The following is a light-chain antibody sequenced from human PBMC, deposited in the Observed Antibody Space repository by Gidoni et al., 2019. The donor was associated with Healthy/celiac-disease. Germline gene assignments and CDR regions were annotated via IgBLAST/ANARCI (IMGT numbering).Light chain of an antibody. CDR3: QQRSNWPRT. Sequence: EIVLTHSPATLSLYPGERATLSCRASQSVSSYLAWYQQKPGQAPRLLIYDASNRATGIQARFSGSGFGTDFTLTISSLEPEDFAVYYCQQRSNWPRTFGQGTKVEIK. CDR2: DAS. CDR1: QSVSSY. V-gene: IGKV3-11*01. J-gene: IGKJ1*01.